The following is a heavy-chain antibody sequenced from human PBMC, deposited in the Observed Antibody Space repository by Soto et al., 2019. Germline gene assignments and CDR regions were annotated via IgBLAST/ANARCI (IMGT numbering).Heavy chain of an antibody. Sequence: PGGSLRLSCAASGFTFSSYEMNWVRQAPGKGLEWVSYISSSGSTIYYADSVKGRFTISRDNAKNSLYLQMNSLRAEDAAVYYCAREQVVVVPDAIYLGDYYYGMDVWGQGTTVSV. V-gene: IGHV3-48*03. D-gene: IGHD2-2*01. CDR3: AREQVVVVPDAIYLGDYYYGMDV. J-gene: IGHJ6*02. CDR1: GFTFSSYE. CDR2: ISSSGSTI.